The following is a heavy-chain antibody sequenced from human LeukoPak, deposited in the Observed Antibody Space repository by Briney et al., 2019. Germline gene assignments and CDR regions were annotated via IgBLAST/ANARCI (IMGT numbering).Heavy chain of an antibody. Sequence: SQTLSLTCTVSGGSISSGSYYWSWIRQPAGKGLEWIGRIYTSGSTNYNPSLKSRVTISVDTSKNQFSLKLSSVTAADTAVYYCARGSAAGTWLWGQGTLVTVSS. V-gene: IGHV4-61*02. D-gene: IGHD6-13*01. CDR2: IYTSGST. CDR3: ARGSAAGTWL. J-gene: IGHJ4*02. CDR1: GGSISSGSYY.